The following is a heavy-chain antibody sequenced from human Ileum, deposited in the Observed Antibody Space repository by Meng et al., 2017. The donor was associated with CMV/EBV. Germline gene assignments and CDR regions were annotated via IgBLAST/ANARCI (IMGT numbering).Heavy chain of an antibody. CDR1: GFTFSSYA. J-gene: IGHJ4*02. CDR3: TTARSYGSSDY. V-gene: IGHV3-15*01. Sequence: GESLKISCAASGFTFSSYAMHWVRQAPGKGLEWVGRIKSKSDFGTTDYATPVTGRFTISRDDSKNILYVEMNSLKMEDTAVYYCTTARSYGSSDYWGQGTLVTVSS. CDR2: IKSKSDFGTT. D-gene: IGHD6-6*01.